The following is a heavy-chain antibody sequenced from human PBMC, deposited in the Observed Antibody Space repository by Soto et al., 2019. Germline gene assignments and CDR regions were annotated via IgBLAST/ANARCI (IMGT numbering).Heavy chain of an antibody. J-gene: IGHJ6*02. CDR1: GGSISNGDDY. CDR2: IYYSGST. Sequence: QLQLQESGPGLVKPSQTLSLICSVSGGSISNGDDYWTWIRQHPGKGQHWIGSIYYSGSTYYNSSLKSRVTISVDTSKNQFSLRLSSVTAADTAVYYCARDGDLYGMDVWGQGTTVTVSS. D-gene: IGHD2-21*02. V-gene: IGHV4-31*03. CDR3: ARDGDLYGMDV.